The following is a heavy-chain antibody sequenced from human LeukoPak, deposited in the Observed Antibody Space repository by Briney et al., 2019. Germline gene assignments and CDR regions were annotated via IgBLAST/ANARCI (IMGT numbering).Heavy chain of an antibody. J-gene: IGHJ5*02. CDR3: ARGNYGARGFDP. CDR2: INSDGSST. D-gene: IGHD1-7*01. CDR1: GFTFSSYW. V-gene: IGHV3-74*01. Sequence: GGSLRLSCAASGFTFSSYWMHWVRQAPGKGLVWVSRINSDGSSTSYADSVKGRFTISRDNAKNTLDLQMNSLRAEDTAVYYCARGNYGARGFDPWGQGTLVTVSS.